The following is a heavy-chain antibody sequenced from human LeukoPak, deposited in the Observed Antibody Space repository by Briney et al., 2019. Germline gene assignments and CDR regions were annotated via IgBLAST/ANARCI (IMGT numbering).Heavy chain of an antibody. CDR1: GFIFSSYG. D-gene: IGHD3-3*01. Sequence: GGSLRLSCTASGFIFSSYGMHWVRQAPGKGLEWVAVISYDGSNKYYADSVKGRFTISRDNSKNTLYVQMNSLRAEDTAVYYCARAATIFGPLDVWGPGTTVTVSS. J-gene: IGHJ6*02. V-gene: IGHV3-30*03. CDR2: ISYDGSNK. CDR3: ARAATIFGPLDV.